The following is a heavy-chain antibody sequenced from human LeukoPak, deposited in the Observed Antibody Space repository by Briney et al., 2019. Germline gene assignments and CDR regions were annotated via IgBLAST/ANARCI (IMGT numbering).Heavy chain of an antibody. CDR1: GGTFSSYA. CDR3: AENYGDYLDAFDI. J-gene: IGHJ3*02. D-gene: IGHD4-17*01. CDR2: IIPIFGTA. Sequence: SVKVSCKASGGTFSSYAISWVRQAPGQGREWMGGIIPIFGTANYAQKFQGRVTITADESTSTAYMELSSLRSEDTAVYYCAENYGDYLDAFDIWGQGTMVTVSS. V-gene: IGHV1-69*13.